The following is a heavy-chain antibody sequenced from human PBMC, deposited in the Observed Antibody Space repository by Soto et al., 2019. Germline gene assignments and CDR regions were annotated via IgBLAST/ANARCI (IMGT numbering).Heavy chain of an antibody. V-gene: IGHV1-18*01. J-gene: IGHJ4*02. CDR3: ARELSGTYGSYFDY. CDR1: GYTFSSYG. D-gene: IGHD1-26*01. Sequence: QVKLVQSGAEVKKPGASVKVSCRASGYTFSSYGISWVRQAPGQGPEWMGWISAYNGDRNYAQKFQGRVTLTTDTVTSTAYMELRSLRSDDTAVYYCARELSGTYGSYFDYWGQGTLVTVSS. CDR2: ISAYNGDR.